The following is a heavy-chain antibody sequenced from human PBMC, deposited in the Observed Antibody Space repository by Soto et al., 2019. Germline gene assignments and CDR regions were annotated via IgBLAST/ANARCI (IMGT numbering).Heavy chain of an antibody. V-gene: IGHV4-30-2*01. CDR2: IYQSGST. CDR3: ARLGAYYQSLDS. J-gene: IGHJ5*01. D-gene: IGHD2-21*01. Sequence: SETLSLTCAVSGGSISSGGYSWSWIRQPPGKGLEWIGYIYQSGSTYYNPSLKSRVTISVDWSKNQFALELSSVTAADTAVYYCARLGAYYQSLDSWGPRTLVTVSS. CDR1: GGSISSGGYS.